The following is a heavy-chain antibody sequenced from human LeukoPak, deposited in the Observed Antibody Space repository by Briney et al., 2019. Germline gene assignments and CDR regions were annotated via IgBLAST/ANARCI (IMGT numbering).Heavy chain of an antibody. V-gene: IGHV3-30*03. CDR3: ATQGIAAAGVP. Sequence: GRSLRLSCAASGFTFSSYGMHWVRQAPGKGLEWVEVISYDGSNKYYADSVKGRFTISRDNSKNTLYLQMNSLRAEDTAVYYCATQGIAAAGVPWGQGTLVTVSS. CDR2: ISYDGSNK. J-gene: IGHJ5*02. D-gene: IGHD6-13*01. CDR1: GFTFSSYG.